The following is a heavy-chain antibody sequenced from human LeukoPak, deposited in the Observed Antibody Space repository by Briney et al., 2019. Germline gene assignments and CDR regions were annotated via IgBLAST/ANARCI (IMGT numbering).Heavy chain of an antibody. D-gene: IGHD3-22*01. CDR1: GYPFTSYG. CDR3: ASLYYDSSGYRRPMGNDAFDI. Sequence: ASVKVSCKASGYPFTSYGISWVGKAPGQGLEWMGWISAYNGNTNYAQKLQGRVTMTTDTSTSTAYMELRSLRSDDTAVYYCASLYYDSSGYRRPMGNDAFDIWGQGTMVTVSS. V-gene: IGHV1-18*01. J-gene: IGHJ3*02. CDR2: ISAYNGNT.